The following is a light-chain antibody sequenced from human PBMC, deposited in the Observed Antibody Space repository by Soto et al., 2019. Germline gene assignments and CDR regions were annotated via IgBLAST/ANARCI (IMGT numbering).Light chain of an antibody. CDR3: QSYDSSLSAWV. V-gene: IGLV1-40*01. Sequence: QSVLTQPPSVSGAPGQRVTISCTGSSSNIGAGYDVHWYQQLPGTAPKLLISFNNNRPSGVPDRFSGSKSGTSASLAITGLQAEDEADYYCQSYDSSLSAWVFGGGTKVTVL. J-gene: IGLJ3*02. CDR2: FNN. CDR1: SSNIGAGYD.